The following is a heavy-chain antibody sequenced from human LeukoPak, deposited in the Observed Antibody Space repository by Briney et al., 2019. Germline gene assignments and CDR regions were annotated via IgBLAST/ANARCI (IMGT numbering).Heavy chain of an antibody. V-gene: IGHV4-39*01. J-gene: IGHJ2*01. CDR2: ISFSGST. CDR3: ARHENYYDSSGRHWYFDL. CDR1: GGSISSSSYY. Sequence: SETLSLTCTVSGGSISSSSYYWVWIRQPPGRGLEWIGTISFSGSTFYTPSIKSRVTISVDTSKNQFSLKLSSVTAADTAVYYCARHENYYDSSGRHWYFDLWGRGTLVTVSS. D-gene: IGHD3-22*01.